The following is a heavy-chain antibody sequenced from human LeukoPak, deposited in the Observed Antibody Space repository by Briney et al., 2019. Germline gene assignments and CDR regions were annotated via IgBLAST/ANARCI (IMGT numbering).Heavy chain of an antibody. D-gene: IGHD2-2*01. V-gene: IGHV1-46*01. J-gene: IGHJ5*02. CDR1: GYTFTSYY. CDR2: INPSGGST. Sequence: GASVKVSCKASGYTFTSYYMHWVRQAPGQGLEWMGLINPSGGSTSYAQKFQGRVTMTRDTSTSTVYMELSSLRSKDTAVYYGARDGPEFYYIVVVPAAPTGWFDPWGQGTLVTVSS. CDR3: ARDGPEFYYIVVVPAAPTGWFDP.